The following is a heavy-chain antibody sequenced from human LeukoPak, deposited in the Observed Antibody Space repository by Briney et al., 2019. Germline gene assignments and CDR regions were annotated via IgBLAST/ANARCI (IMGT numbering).Heavy chain of an antibody. CDR1: GFTFSTYN. V-gene: IGHV3-48*01. CDR2: ISSSSSTI. D-gene: IGHD3-3*01. CDR3: ARSGSIFGGVIIYYYFDS. Sequence: GGSLRLSCAASGFTFSTYNMNWVRQAPGKGLEWVSYISSSSSTIYYAGSVKGRFTISRDNAKDSLYLQMNSLRAEDTALYYCARSGSIFGGVIIYYYFDSWGQGTLVTVSS. J-gene: IGHJ4*02.